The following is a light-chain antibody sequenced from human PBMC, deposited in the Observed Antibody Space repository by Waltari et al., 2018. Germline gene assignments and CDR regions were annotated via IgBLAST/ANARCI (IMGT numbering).Light chain of an antibody. J-gene: IGKJ2*01. CDR3: QQFHSLPYT. Sequence: DIQMTQSPSSLSASVGDRVTFTCQATQDITTSLSWFQQKPGEAPRLLIYDASTLQPGVPSRFSGTGSATGFSLTFTSLQLDDSATYYCQQFHSLPYTFARGTKLHIK. CDR1: QDITTS. V-gene: IGKV1-33*01. CDR2: DAS.